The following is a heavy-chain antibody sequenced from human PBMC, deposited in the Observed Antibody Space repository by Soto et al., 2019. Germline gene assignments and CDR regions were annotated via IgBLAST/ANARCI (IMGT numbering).Heavy chain of an antibody. Sequence: EVQLLESGGGLVQPGGSLSLSCAASGFTFSTSAMSWVRQAPGKGLEWVSSISTGGTTFYADSVKSRFTVSRDNSKSTLSLQMSSLRAQDTAIYYCAKRFPYYFDSWGQGTLVTVSS. J-gene: IGHJ4*02. V-gene: IGHV3-23*01. D-gene: IGHD2-21*01. CDR3: AKRFPYYFDS. CDR1: GFTFSTSA. CDR2: ISTGGTT.